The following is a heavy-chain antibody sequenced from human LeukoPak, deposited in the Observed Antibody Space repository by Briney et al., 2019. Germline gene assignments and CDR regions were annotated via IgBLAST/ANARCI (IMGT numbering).Heavy chain of an antibody. V-gene: IGHV4-59*01. Sequence: PSGTLSLTCTVSGGSISSYYWSWIRQPPGKGLEWIGYIYYSGSTNYNPSLKSRVTISVDTSKNQFSLKLSSVTAADTAVYYCVRESGGMLYWGQGTLVTVSS. CDR3: VRESGGMLY. CDR2: IYYSGST. CDR1: GGSISSYY. J-gene: IGHJ4*02. D-gene: IGHD1-14*01.